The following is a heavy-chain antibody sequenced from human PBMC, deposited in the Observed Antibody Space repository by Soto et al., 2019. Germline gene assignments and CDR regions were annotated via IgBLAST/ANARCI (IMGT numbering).Heavy chain of an antibody. CDR3: TRAPRTYCTSTSCYTLGKGSIWPDY. CDR2: IRSKFYGGTT. V-gene: IGHV3-49*03. CDR1: GFTFGDHT. J-gene: IGHJ4*02. D-gene: IGHD2-2*02. Sequence: EVQLVESGGGLVEPGRSLRLSCTSAGFTFGDHTMSWFRQAPGKGLEWVGFIRSKFYGGTTEYAASLKGRFTISRDDSKSSAYLQMNSLAIDDPALYYCTRAPRTYCTSTSCYTLGKGSIWPDYWGQGTLVTVSS.